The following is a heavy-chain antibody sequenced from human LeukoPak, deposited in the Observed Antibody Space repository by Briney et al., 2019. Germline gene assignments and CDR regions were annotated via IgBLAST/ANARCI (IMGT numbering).Heavy chain of an antibody. CDR1: GGSISSGGYY. D-gene: IGHD2-2*01. V-gene: IGHV4-31*03. J-gene: IGHJ5*02. CDR2: IYYSGSA. CDR3: ARARGRYCSSTSCYSNWFDP. Sequence: SETLSLTCTVSGGSISSGGYYWSWIRQHPGKGLEWIGYIYYSGSAYYNPSLKSRVTISVDSSKNQFSLKLSSVTAADTAVYYCARARGRYCSSTSCYSNWFDPWGQGTLVTVSS.